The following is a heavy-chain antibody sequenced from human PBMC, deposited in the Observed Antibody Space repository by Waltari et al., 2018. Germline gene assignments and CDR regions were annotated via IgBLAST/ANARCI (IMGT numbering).Heavy chain of an antibody. CDR1: GGSISSHY. J-gene: IGHJ3*02. CDR3: ARDPSGYVNDAFDI. CDR2: IYDSGST. D-gene: IGHD5-12*01. V-gene: IGHV4-59*11. Sequence: QVQLQESGPGLVKPSETLSLTCTVSGGSISSHYWSWIRQPPGKGLEWIGYIYDSGSTNYNPSLSSRVTISVDTSKNQFSLKLSSVTAADTAVYYCARDPSGYVNDAFDIWGQGTMVTVSS.